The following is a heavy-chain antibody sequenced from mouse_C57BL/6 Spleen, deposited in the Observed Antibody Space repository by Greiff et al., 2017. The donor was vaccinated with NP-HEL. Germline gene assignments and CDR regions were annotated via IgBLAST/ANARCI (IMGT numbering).Heavy chain of an antibody. D-gene: IGHD2-4*01. CDR2: ISSGSSTI. CDR1: GFTFSDYG. V-gene: IGHV5-17*01. Sequence: EVNVVESGGGLVKPGGSPKLSCAASGFTFSDYGMHWVRQAPEKGLEWVAYISSGSSTIYYADTVKGRFTISRDNAKNTLFLQMTSLRSEDTAMYYCAKFYDYDARYWGQGTSVTVSS. CDR3: AKFYDYDARY. J-gene: IGHJ4*01.